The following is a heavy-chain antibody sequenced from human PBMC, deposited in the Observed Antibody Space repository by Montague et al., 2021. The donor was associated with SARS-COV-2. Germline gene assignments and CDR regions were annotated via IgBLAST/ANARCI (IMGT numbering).Heavy chain of an antibody. D-gene: IGHD7-27*01. V-gene: IGHV4-39*01. CDR1: GGSIMRGDYY. J-gene: IGHJ4*02. Sequence: SETLSLTCTVSGGSIMRGDYYWGWIRQAPGKGLEWIGSIYYSGRTMYTPSLKTRLSMSIDKSKNQFSLRLNSVTAADTSIYYCARHETGDPTFGDWGQGTLVTVSS. CDR2: IYYSGRT. CDR3: ARHETGDPTFGD.